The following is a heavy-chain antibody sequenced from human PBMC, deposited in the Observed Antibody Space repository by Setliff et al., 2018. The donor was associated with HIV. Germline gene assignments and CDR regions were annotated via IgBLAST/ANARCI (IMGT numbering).Heavy chain of an antibody. CDR2: IYYSGST. J-gene: IGHJ4*02. Sequence: SETLSLTCTVSGGSISSGGYYWSWIRQHPGKGLEWIGYIYYSGSTYYNPSLKSRVTISVDTSKNQFSLKLSSVTAADTAVYYCARGHDSSGYFGIDYWGQGTLVTV. D-gene: IGHD3-22*01. CDR1: GGSISSGGYY. V-gene: IGHV4-31*03. CDR3: ARGHDSSGYFGIDY.